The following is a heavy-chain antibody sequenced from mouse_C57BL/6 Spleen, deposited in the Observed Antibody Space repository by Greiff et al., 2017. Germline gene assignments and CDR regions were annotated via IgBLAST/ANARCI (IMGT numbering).Heavy chain of an antibody. V-gene: IGHV5-17*01. CDR2: ISSGSSTI. Sequence: EVKLVESGGGLVKPGGSLTLSCAASGFTFSDYGMHWVRQAPEKGLEWVAYISSGSSTIYYADTVKGRFTISRDNAKNTLFLQMTSLRSEDTAMYYCARTVFAYWGQGTLVTVSA. CDR1: GFTFSDYG. CDR3: ARTVFAY. J-gene: IGHJ3*01. D-gene: IGHD1-1*01.